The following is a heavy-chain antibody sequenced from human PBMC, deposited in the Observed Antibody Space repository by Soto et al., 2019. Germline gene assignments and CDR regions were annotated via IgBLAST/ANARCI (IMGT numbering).Heavy chain of an antibody. J-gene: IGHJ4*02. V-gene: IGHV3-30*18. CDR2: ISHPGSIQ. D-gene: IGHD3-10*01. CDR3: VKVSVPFYGPDLFDF. CDR1: GFTFSSYG. Sequence: QVQLVESGGGVVQPGRSLRLSCAASGFTFSSYGMHWVRQAPGKGLEWVAVISHPGSIQHYADSEKGRFTISRHKSQSTPYLQLNSLSAQDTAVYYRVKVSVPFYGPDLFDFWGQGALGTVSS.